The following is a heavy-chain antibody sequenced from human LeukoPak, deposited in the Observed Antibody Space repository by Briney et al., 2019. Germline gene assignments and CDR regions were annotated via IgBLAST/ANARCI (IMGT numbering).Heavy chain of an antibody. V-gene: IGHV4-61*01. CDR1: GGSVSSGSYY. CDR3: ARRAYDILTGYYYIDY. Sequence: SETLSLTCTVSGGSVSSGSYYWSWIRQPPGKGLEWIGYIYYSGSTNYNPSLKSRVTISVDTSKNQFSLKLSSVTAADTAVYYCARRAYDILTGYYYIDYWGQGTLVTVSS. J-gene: IGHJ4*02. D-gene: IGHD3-9*01. CDR2: IYYSGST.